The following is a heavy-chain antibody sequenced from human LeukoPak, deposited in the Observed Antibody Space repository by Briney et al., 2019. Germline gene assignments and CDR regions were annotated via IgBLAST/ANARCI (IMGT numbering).Heavy chain of an antibody. J-gene: IGHJ4*02. D-gene: IGHD5-24*01. V-gene: IGHV4-59*08. CDR3: ARGERAGGWLQLPYFDY. CDR2: IYYSGST. CDR1: GGSISSYY. Sequence: SETLSLTCTVSGGSISSYYWSWIRQPPGKGLEWIGYIYYSGSTNYNPSLKSRVTISVDTSKNRFSLKLSSVTAADTAVYYCARGERAGGWLQLPYFDYWGQGTLVTVSS.